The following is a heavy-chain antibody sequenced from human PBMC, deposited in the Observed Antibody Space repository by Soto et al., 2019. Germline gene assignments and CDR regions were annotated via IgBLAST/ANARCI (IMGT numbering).Heavy chain of an antibody. D-gene: IGHD6-19*01. J-gene: IGHJ6*02. Sequence: ASVKVSCKASGYSFTGYYMHWVRQAPGQGLEWMGWINPNSGGTNYAQKFQGRVTMTRDTSISTAYMELSRLRSDDTAVYYCARVGWNYYYGMDVWGQGTTVTVSS. CDR3: ARVGWNYYYGMDV. V-gene: IGHV1-2*02. CDR2: INPNSGGT. CDR1: GYSFTGYY.